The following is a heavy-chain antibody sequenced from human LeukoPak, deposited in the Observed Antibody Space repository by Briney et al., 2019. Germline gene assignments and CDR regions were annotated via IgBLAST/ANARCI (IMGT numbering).Heavy chain of an antibody. Sequence: GGSLRLSCAASGFTFSNAWMSWVRQAPGKGLEWVGRIKSKTDGGTTDYAAPVKGRFTISRDDSKNTLYLQMNSLKTEDTAVYYCTTDLVGATKGKSYDYWGQGTLVTVSS. CDR1: GFTFSNAW. J-gene: IGHJ4*02. CDR3: TTDLVGATKGKSYDY. CDR2: IKSKTDGGTT. D-gene: IGHD1-26*01. V-gene: IGHV3-15*01.